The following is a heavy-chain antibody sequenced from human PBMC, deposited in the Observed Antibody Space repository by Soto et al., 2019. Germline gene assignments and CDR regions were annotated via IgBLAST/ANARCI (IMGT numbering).Heavy chain of an antibody. CDR1: GGSISSGGYY. CDR2: IYYSGST. V-gene: IGHV4-31*03. D-gene: IGHD3-10*01. J-gene: IGHJ4*02. Sequence: QVQLQESGPGLVKPSQTLSLTCTVSGGSISSGGYYWSWIRQHPGKGLEWIGYIYYSGSTYYNPSLKSRVTVAVDTSKNQFSLKLSSVTAADTAVYYCARGVTMVRGVIHTPYFDYWGQGTLVTVSS. CDR3: ARGVTMVRGVIHTPYFDY.